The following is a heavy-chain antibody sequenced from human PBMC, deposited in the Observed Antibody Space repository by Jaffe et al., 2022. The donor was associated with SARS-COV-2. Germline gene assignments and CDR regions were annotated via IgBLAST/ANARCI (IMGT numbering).Heavy chain of an antibody. CDR2: IIPIFGTA. V-gene: IGHV1-69*01. D-gene: IGHD2-2*01. CDR1: GGTFSSYA. CDR3: ASIVVVPAAMRGVAFDI. Sequence: QVQLVQSGAEVKKPGSSVKVSCKASGGTFSSYAISWVRQAPGQGLEWMGGIIPIFGTANYAQKFQGRVTITADESTSTAYMELSSLRSEDTAVYYCASIVVVPAAMRGVAFDIWGQGTMVTVSS. J-gene: IGHJ3*02.